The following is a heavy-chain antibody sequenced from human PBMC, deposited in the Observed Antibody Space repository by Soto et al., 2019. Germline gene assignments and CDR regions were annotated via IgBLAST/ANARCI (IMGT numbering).Heavy chain of an antibody. J-gene: IGHJ6*02. CDR2: ISSSGYI. Sequence: GGSLRLSCAASGSNFNSYTINWVRQAPGKRLEWLSSISSSGYIFSTDSVRGRFTISRDNAKNSVYLQISSLRAEDTAVYFCARDCSGGSCYPGMDVWGQGTTVTVS. D-gene: IGHD2-15*01. V-gene: IGHV3-21*01. CDR1: GSNFNSYT. CDR3: ARDCSGGSCYPGMDV.